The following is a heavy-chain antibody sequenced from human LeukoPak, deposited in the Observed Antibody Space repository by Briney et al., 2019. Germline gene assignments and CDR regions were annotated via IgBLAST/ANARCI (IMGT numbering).Heavy chain of an antibody. CDR1: GGTFSSYA. V-gene: IGHV1-69*04. J-gene: IGHJ4*02. Sequence: ASVKVSCKASGGTFSSYAISWVRQAPGQGLEWMGRIIPILGIANYAQKFQGRVTITADKSTSTAYMELSSLRSEDTAVYYWARRTPSGYFVNWGQGTLVTVSS. CDR3: ARRTPSGYFVN. D-gene: IGHD3-22*01. CDR2: IIPILGIA.